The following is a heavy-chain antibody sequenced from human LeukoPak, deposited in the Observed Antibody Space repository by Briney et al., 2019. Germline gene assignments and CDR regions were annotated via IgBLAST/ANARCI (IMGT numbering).Heavy chain of an antibody. CDR1: GFTVSNNY. CDR3: VRKNRDFNAAFDI. J-gene: IGHJ3*02. V-gene: IGHV3-53*01. Sequence: PGGSLRLSCAAPGFTVSNNYMSWVRQAPGKGLEWVSISYSDSNTNYAGSVKGRFTISRDTSQNTLSLQMNSLRAEDTAVYYCVRKNRDFNAAFDIWGQGTVVTVSS. D-gene: IGHD1-14*01. CDR2: SYSDSNT.